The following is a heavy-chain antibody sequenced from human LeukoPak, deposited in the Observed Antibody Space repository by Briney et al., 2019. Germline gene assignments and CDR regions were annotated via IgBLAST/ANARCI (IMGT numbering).Heavy chain of an antibody. J-gene: IGHJ4*02. CDR3: ARDYQGHFEY. CDR1: RFTLSSYW. D-gene: IGHD2-2*01. Sequence: GGSLRLSCAASRFTLSSYWMSWVRQAPGKGLEWVANIKQDGNEKYYVDSVEGRFTISRGNAKNSLYLQMSSLRVEDTAVYYCARDYQGHFEYWGQGTLVTVSS. CDR2: IKQDGNEK. V-gene: IGHV3-7*05.